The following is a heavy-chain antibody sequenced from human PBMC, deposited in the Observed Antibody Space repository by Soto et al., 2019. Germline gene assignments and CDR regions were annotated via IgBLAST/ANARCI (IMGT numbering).Heavy chain of an antibody. CDR3: ARDGYCSGGSCYGNNFDY. CDR2: ISAYNGNT. V-gene: IGHV1-18*01. Sequence: GASVKVSCKASGYTFTSYGISWVRQAPGQGLEWMGWISAYNGNTNYAQKLQGRVTMTTDTSTSTAYMELRRLRSDDTAVYYFARDGYCSGGSCYGNNFDYWGQGTLVTVSS. J-gene: IGHJ4*02. CDR1: GYTFTSYG. D-gene: IGHD2-15*01.